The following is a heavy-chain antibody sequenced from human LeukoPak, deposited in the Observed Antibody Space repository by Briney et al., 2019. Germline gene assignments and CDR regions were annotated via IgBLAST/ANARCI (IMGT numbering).Heavy chain of an antibody. V-gene: IGHV1-69*13. CDR2: IIPIFGTA. CDR1: GGTFSSYA. J-gene: IGHJ1*01. CDR3: ARVDRPRDYGGNSLYFQH. D-gene: IGHD4-23*01. Sequence: SVKVSCKASGGTFSSYAISWVRQAPGQGLEWMGGIIPIFGTANYAQKFQGRVTITADESASTAYMELSSLRSEDTAVYYCARVDRPRDYGGNSLYFQHWGQGTLVTVPS.